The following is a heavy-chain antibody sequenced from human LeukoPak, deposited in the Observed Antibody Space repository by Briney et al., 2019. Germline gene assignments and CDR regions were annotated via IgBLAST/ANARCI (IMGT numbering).Heavy chain of an antibody. Sequence: GGSLRLSCSASGFTLSSYRMMCVRHAPGKGVEWVSSISSSSSCIYYADSVKGRFTISRDNAKNSLYMQMNSRRAEDTAVYYCARGLPKRYYGSGSYDDAFDIWGQGTMFTVSS. CDR2: ISSSSSCI. CDR3: ARGLPKRYYGSGSYDDAFDI. V-gene: IGHV3-21*01. J-gene: IGHJ3*02. CDR1: GFTLSSYR. D-gene: IGHD3-10*01.